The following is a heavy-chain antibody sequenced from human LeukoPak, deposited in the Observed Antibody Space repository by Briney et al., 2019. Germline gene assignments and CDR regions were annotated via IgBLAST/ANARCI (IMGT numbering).Heavy chain of an antibody. CDR1: GFTVSSNY. D-gene: IGHD3-10*02. CDR2: ISGSGGST. Sequence: PGGSLRLSCAASGFTVSSNYMSWVRQAPGKGLEWVSAISGSGGSTYYADSVKGRFTISRDNSKNTLYLQMNSLRAEDTAVYYCAKDTMLYFDYWGQGTLVTVSS. V-gene: IGHV3-23*01. J-gene: IGHJ4*02. CDR3: AKDTMLYFDY.